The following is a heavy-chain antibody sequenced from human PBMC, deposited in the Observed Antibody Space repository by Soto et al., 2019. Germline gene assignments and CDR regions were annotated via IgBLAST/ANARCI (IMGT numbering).Heavy chain of an antibody. V-gene: IGHV1-69*13. D-gene: IGHD6-19*01. CDR1: GGTFSSYA. CDR3: ARGIAVDYYYYGMDV. J-gene: IGHJ6*02. CDR2: IIPILGTA. Sequence: SVKVSCKASGGTFSSYAISWVRQAPGQGLEWMGGIIPILGTANCAQKFQGRVTITADESTSTAYMELSSLRSEDTAVYYCARGIAVDYYYYGMDVWGQGTTVTVSS.